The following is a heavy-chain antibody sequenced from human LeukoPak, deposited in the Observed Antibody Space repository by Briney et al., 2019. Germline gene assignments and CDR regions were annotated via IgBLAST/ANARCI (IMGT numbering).Heavy chain of an antibody. V-gene: IGHV1-18*01. CDR3: ARALRSSWYGNWFDP. J-gene: IGHJ5*02. D-gene: IGHD6-13*01. CDR1: GYTFTYYV. CDR2: INAYNGNT. Sequence: ASVKVSCKTSGYTFTYYVISWVRQAPGQGLEWMGWINAYNGNTNDAQKFQGRVTMTTDTSTSTAYMELRSLRSEDTAVYYCARALRSSWYGNWFDPWGQGTLVTVSS.